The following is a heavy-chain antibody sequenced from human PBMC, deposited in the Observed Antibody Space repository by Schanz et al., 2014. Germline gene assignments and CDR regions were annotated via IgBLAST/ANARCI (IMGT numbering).Heavy chain of an antibody. CDR2: ISSTSTYL. CDR3: VRLDVHDY. D-gene: IGHD3-16*01. V-gene: IGHV3-21*01. CDR1: GFTFSSYT. Sequence: EVQLVESGGGLVKPGDSLRLSCAASGFTFSSYTMKWVRQAPGKGLEWVSSISSTSTYLYYADSVKGRFTISRDSARNSLYLQMSSLRAEDTAVYYCVRLDVHDYWGQGTLVTVSA. J-gene: IGHJ4*02.